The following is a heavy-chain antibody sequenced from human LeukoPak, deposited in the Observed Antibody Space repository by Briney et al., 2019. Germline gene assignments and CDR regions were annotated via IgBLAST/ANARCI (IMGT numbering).Heavy chain of an antibody. J-gene: IGHJ4*02. D-gene: IGHD4-23*01. Sequence: LSETLSLTSAVSGGSISSGGYSWSWIRQPPGEGLEWIGYIYHSGSTYYNPSLKSRVTISVDRSKNQFSLKLSSVTAAETAVYYCASRATRDYGGNPFDYWGQGTLVTVSS. CDR3: ASRATRDYGGNPFDY. CDR1: GGSISSGGYS. V-gene: IGHV4-30-2*01. CDR2: IYHSGST.